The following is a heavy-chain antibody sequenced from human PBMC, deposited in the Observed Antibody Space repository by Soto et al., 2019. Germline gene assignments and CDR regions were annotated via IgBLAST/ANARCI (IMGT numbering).Heavy chain of an antibody. CDR3: ARGSGSQPSDAFDI. CDR2: INPNSGGT. D-gene: IGHD1-26*01. Sequence: ASVKVSCKASGYTFTGYYMHWVRQAPGQGLEWMGWINPNSGGTNYAQKFQGWVTMTRDTSISTAYMELSRLRSDDTAVYYCARGSGSQPSDAFDIWGQGTMVTVSS. J-gene: IGHJ3*02. CDR1: GYTFTGYY. V-gene: IGHV1-2*04.